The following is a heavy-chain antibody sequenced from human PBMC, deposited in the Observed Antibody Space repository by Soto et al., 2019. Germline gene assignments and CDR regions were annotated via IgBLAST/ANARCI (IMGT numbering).Heavy chain of an antibody. CDR1: GGPISTYY. Sequence: PSETLSLTCTVSGGPISTYYWSWIRQPPGGGLEWSGYMFNSGSSNYNPSLKSRVTISVDTSKNQFSLNLRSVTAADTAVYYCVKGAGREGYTDALRGQGTRVTVS. V-gene: IGHV4-59*01. CDR3: VKGAGREGYTDAL. J-gene: IGHJ4*02. D-gene: IGHD5-12*01. CDR2: MFNSGSS.